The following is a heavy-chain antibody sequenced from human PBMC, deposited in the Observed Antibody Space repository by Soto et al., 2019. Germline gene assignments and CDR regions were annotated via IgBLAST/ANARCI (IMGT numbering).Heavy chain of an antibody. D-gene: IGHD6-19*01. CDR1: GGSISSSSYY. J-gene: IGHJ4*02. Sequence: PSETLSLTCTVSGGSISSSSYYWGWIRQPPGKGLEWIGSIYYSGSTYYNPSLKSRVTISVDTSKNQFSLKLSSVTAADTAVYYCARIRGSSGSPSLDYWGQGTLVTVSA. V-gene: IGHV4-39*01. CDR2: IYYSGST. CDR3: ARIRGSSGSPSLDY.